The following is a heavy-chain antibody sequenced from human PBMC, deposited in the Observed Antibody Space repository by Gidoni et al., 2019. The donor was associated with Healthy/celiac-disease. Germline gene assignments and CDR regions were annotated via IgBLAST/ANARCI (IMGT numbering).Heavy chain of an antibody. V-gene: IGHV3-9*01. CDR3: AKDTVTNGYYYYGMDV. D-gene: IGHD4-17*01. Sequence: EVQLVESGGGLVQPGRSLRLSCAASGFTFDDYAMHWVRQAPGKGLEWVSGISWNSGSIGYADSVKGRFTISRDNAKNSLYLQMNSLRAEDTALYYCAKDTVTNGYYYYGMDVWGQGTTVTVSS. CDR1: GFTFDDYA. J-gene: IGHJ6*02. CDR2: ISWNSGSI.